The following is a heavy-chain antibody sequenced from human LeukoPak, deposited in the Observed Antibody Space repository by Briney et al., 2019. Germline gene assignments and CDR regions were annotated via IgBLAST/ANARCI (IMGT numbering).Heavy chain of an antibody. V-gene: IGHV3-30-3*01. CDR2: ISYDGSNK. D-gene: IGHD2-2*01. J-gene: IGHJ3*02. CDR3: ASLNLGYCSSTSCPPGNAFDI. Sequence: GGSLRLSCAASGFTFSSYAMHWVRQAPGKGLEWVAVISYDGSNKYYADSVKGRFTISRDNSKNTLYLQMNSLRAEDTAVYYCASLNLGYCSSTSCPPGNAFDIWGQGTMVTVSS. CDR1: GFTFSSYA.